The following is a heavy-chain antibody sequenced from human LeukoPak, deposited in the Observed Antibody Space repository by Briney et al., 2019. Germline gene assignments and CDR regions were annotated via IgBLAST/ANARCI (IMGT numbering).Heavy chain of an antibody. V-gene: IGHV3-23*01. CDR3: VKDEAVVPAAMASCFDY. D-gene: IGHD2-2*01. CDR1: GFTFSSYA. CDR2: IGGGGAST. J-gene: IGHJ4*02. Sequence: GGSLRLSCAASGFTFSSYAMSWVRQAPGKGLDWVSTIGGGGASTYYAESVKGRFTISRDNSKNTLYLQLSSLRAEDTAVYYCVKDEAVVPAAMASCFDYWGQGTLVTVSS.